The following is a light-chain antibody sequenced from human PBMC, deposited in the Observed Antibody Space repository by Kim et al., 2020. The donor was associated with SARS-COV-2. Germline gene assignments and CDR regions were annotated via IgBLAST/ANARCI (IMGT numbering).Light chain of an antibody. V-gene: IGKV1-39*01. CDR2: AAS. Sequence: SDSVGDTETITCRARQTVSRNLNWYEQKTGKAHTLQLYAASSLRSGVPSRFRASGSGTDFTLKISSLEPEDFATYYCQQSFSTPYTFGQGNKLEI. CDR3: QQSFSTPYT. J-gene: IGKJ2*01. CDR1: QTVSRN.